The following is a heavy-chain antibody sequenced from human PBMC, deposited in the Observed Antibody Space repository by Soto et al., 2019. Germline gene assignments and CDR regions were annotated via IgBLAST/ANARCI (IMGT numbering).Heavy chain of an antibody. D-gene: IGHD3-16*01. CDR3: ASSIRGSYLDY. V-gene: IGHV4-39*01. CDR2: IFYSGST. Sequence: SETLSLTCTVSGGSISSSSYYWGWIRQPPGKGLEWIGNIFYSGSTYYNPSLKSRVTISVDTSKNQFSLKLSSVTAADTAVYYCASSIRGSYLDYWGQGTLVT. J-gene: IGHJ4*02. CDR1: GGSISSSSYY.